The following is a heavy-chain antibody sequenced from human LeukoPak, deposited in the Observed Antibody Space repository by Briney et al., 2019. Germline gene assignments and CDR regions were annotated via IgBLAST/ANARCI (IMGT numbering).Heavy chain of an antibody. CDR1: GFTFSNAW. V-gene: IGHV3-15*01. CDR3: AKGNSGSDRAFDV. D-gene: IGHD1-26*01. Sequence: GGSLRLSCAASGFTFSNAWMSWVRQAPGKGLEWVGRIKSKTDGGTTDYAAPVKGRFTISRDNSKNTLYLQMNSLRAEDTAVYYCAKGNSGSDRAFDVWGQGTMVTVSS. CDR2: IKSKTDGGTT. J-gene: IGHJ3*01.